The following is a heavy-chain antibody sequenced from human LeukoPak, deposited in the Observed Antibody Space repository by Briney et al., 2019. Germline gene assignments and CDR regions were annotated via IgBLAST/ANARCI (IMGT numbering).Heavy chain of an antibody. V-gene: IGHV4-4*07. D-gene: IGHD5-18*01. J-gene: IGHJ4*02. CDR3: ARVYSYGCFDY. CDR1: GGSISSYY. Sequence: SETLSLTCTVSGGSISSYYWSWIRQPAGKGLEWIGRIYTSGSTNYNPSLKSRVTISVDTSKNHFSLSLTSVTAADTAVYYCARVYSYGCFDYWGQGTLVTVSS. CDR2: IYTSGST.